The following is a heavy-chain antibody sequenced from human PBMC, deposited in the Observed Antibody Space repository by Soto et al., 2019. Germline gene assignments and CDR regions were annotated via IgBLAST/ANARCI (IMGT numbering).Heavy chain of an antibody. CDR3: ARVGLYGDYDY. Sequence: PSETLSLTCAVSGGSISSGGYSWSWIRQPPGKGLEWIGYIYHSGSTYYNPSLKSRVTISVDRSKNQFSLKLSSVTAADTAVYYCARVGLYGDYDYWGQGTLVTVSS. D-gene: IGHD4-17*01. CDR2: IYHSGST. CDR1: GGSISSGGYS. V-gene: IGHV4-30-2*01. J-gene: IGHJ4*02.